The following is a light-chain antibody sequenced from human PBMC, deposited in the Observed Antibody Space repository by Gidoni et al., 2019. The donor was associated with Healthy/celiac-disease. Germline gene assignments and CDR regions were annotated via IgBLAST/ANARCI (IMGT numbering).Light chain of an antibody. J-gene: IGKJ4*01. CDR3: QQYWA. Sequence: DSQMTQSPSTLAASVGDRVTITCRASQSISSWLAWYQQKPGKAPKLLIYKASSLESGVPSRFSGSGSGTEFTLTISSLQPDDFATYYCQQYWAFGGGTKVEIK. CDR2: KAS. V-gene: IGKV1-5*03. CDR1: QSISSW.